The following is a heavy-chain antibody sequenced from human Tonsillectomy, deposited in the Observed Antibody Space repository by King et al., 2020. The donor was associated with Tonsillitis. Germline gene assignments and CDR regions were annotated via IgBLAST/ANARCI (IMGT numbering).Heavy chain of an antibody. J-gene: IGHJ2*01. V-gene: IGHV4-31*03. CDR2: IYYSGSS. CDR1: GGSVSSGGYY. Sequence: VQLQESGPGLVRPSQTLSLTCTVSGGSVSSGGYYWSWIRQHPGKGLEWLGYIYYSGSSYYNPSLKSRLIISVDTSKNQFSLKLRSVTAADTAVYYCARDVVVVASYGGPWYFDLWGRGTLVTVSS. D-gene: IGHD4/OR15-4a*01. CDR3: ARDVVVVASYGGPWYFDL.